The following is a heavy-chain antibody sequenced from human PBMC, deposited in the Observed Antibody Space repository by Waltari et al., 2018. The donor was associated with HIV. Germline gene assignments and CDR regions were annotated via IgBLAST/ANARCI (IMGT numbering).Heavy chain of an antibody. J-gene: IGHJ4*02. Sequence: EVHLVESGGGLVQPGGSLRLSCAASGFTFSSYWMYWVRQAPGKGLGWVSNIKQDGSAENYVDSVKGRFTISRDNAKNSMYLQMNSLRAEETAVYYCTTPVTTRGWGQGTLVTVSS. D-gene: IGHD4-17*01. CDR3: TTPVTTRG. V-gene: IGHV3-7*03. CDR1: GFTFSSYW. CDR2: IKQDGSAE.